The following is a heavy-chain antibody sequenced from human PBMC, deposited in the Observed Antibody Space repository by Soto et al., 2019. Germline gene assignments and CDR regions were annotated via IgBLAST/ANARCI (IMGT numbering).Heavy chain of an antibody. D-gene: IGHD3-22*01. CDR1: GGTFSSYA. CDR3: ARQGGSGYWLYYYYYGMDV. J-gene: IGHJ6*02. V-gene: IGHV1-69*13. CDR2: IIPIFGTA. Sequence: GASVKVSCKASGGTFSSYAISWVRQAPGQGLEWMGGIIPIFGTANYAQKFQGRVTITADESTSTAYMELSSLRSEDTAVYYCARQGGSGYWLYYYYYGMDVWGQGTTVTVSS.